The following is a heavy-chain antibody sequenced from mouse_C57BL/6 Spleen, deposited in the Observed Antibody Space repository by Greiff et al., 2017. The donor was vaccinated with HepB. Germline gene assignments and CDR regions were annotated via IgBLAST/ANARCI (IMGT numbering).Heavy chain of an antibody. J-gene: IGHJ1*03. Sequence: EVKLMESGGGLVKPGGSLKLSCAASGFTFSSYAMSWVRQTPEKRLEWVATISDGGSYTYYPDNVKGRFTISRDNAKNNLYLQMSHLKSEDTAMYYCARDGDGSSYWYFDVWGTGTTVTVSS. D-gene: IGHD1-1*01. CDR3: ARDGDGSSYWYFDV. CDR2: ISDGGSYT. V-gene: IGHV5-4*01. CDR1: GFTFSSYA.